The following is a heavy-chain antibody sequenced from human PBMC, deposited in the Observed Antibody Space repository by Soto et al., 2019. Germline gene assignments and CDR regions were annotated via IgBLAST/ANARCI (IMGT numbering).Heavy chain of an antibody. CDR2: IYYSGST. CDR1: GGSISSGDYY. CDR3: ARVRSRQKGDAFDI. J-gene: IGHJ3*02. D-gene: IGHD3-16*02. V-gene: IGHV4-30-4*01. Sequence: QVQLQESGPGLVKPSQTLSLTCTVSGGSISSGDYYWSWIRQPPGKGLEWIGYIYYSGSTYYNPTLKGRVTISVDTSKNQFSLKLSSVTAADTAVYYCARVRSRQKGDAFDIWGQGTMVTVSS.